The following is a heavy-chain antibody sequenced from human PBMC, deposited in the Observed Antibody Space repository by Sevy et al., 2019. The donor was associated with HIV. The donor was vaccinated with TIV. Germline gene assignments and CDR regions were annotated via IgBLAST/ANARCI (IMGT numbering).Heavy chain of an antibody. V-gene: IGHV3-21*01. D-gene: IGHD2-15*01. J-gene: IGHJ4*02. Sequence: GGSLRLSCAASGFTFSTYSMNWVRQAPGKGLEWVSSISSSSSYIYYADSVKGRFTISRDNAKNSLYLQMNSLRAEDTAVYYCGRDRRECSGGSCSDYWGQGTLVTVSS. CDR2: ISSSSSYI. CDR3: GRDRRECSGGSCSDY. CDR1: GFTFSTYS.